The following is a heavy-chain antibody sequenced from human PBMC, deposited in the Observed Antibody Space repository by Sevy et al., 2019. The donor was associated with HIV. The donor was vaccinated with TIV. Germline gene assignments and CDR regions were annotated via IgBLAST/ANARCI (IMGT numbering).Heavy chain of an antibody. CDR3: VRDSLVVVGAPQLAYYYYMDV. D-gene: IGHD2-15*01. Sequence: GGSLRLSCAASGFTFSSYWMSWVRQAPGKGLEWVANIKQDGSEKYYVDSVKGRLTISRDNAKNSPYLQMNSLRVEETAVYYCVRDSLVVVGAPQLAYYYYMDVWGKGTTVTVSS. CDR1: GFTFSSYW. J-gene: IGHJ6*03. CDR2: IKQDGSEK. V-gene: IGHV3-7*03.